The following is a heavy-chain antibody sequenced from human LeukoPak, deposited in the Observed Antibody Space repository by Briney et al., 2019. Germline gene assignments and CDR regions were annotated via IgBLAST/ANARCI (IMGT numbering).Heavy chain of an antibody. J-gene: IGHJ4*02. Sequence: GGSLRLSCAASGFTVSSNYMSWVRQVPGKGLEWVSVIYSGGSTYYADSVKGRFTISRDNSKNMLYLQMNRLRGEDTAVYYCARVPYSSGWYFDYWGQGTLVTAAS. D-gene: IGHD6-19*01. CDR2: IYSGGST. CDR3: ARVPYSSGWYFDY. V-gene: IGHV3-53*01. CDR1: GFTVSSNY.